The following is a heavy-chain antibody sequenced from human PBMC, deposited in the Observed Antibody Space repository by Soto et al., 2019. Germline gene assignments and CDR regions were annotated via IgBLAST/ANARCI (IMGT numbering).Heavy chain of an antibody. Sequence: QMQLQESGPGLVKPSEILSLTCTVSGGSISSYYWSWIRQPPGKGLEWIGFIFYSGSTSYNPSLKSRVTISIDTSEYQFSLKLNSVTAADTAVYYCASMIGDPVLSFDSWGQGTLVAVSS. J-gene: IGHJ5*01. D-gene: IGHD3-10*02. CDR2: IFYSGST. V-gene: IGHV4-59*01. CDR1: GGSISSYY. CDR3: ASMIGDPVLSFDS.